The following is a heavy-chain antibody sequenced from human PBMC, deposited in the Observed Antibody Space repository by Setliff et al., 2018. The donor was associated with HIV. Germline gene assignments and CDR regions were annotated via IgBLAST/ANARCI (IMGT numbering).Heavy chain of an antibody. J-gene: IGHJ3*02. CDR2: INHSGST. Sequence: SETLSLTCAVYGGSFSGYYWSWIRQPPGKGLEWIGEINHSGSTNYNRSLKSRVTISLDTSMNQLSLKLTSVTAADTAVYYCAREVDVVTTSDAFDIWGQGTMVTVSS. V-gene: IGHV4-34*01. CDR1: GGSFSGYY. D-gene: IGHD2-21*02. CDR3: AREVDVVTTSDAFDI.